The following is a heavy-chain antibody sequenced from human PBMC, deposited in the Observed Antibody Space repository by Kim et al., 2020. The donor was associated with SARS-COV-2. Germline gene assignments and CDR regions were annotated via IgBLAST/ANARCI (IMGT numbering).Heavy chain of an antibody. Sequence: SQDRVTMTADESTSTAYMELSSLRSEDTAVYYCARGGIGGYSYVRSAFDIWGQGTMVTVSS. J-gene: IGHJ3*02. CDR3: ARGGIGGYSYVRSAFDI. D-gene: IGHD5-18*01. V-gene: IGHV1-69*01.